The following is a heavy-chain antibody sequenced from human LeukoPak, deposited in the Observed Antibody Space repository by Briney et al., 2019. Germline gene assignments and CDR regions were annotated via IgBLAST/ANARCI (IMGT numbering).Heavy chain of an antibody. CDR3: AEGLGGGAFDI. J-gene: IGHJ3*02. D-gene: IGHD3-16*01. Sequence: SETLSLTCAVSGYSISSGYYWGWIRQPPGKGLEWIGSIYHSGSTYYNPSLKSRVTISVGTSKNQFSLRLSSVTAADTAVYYCAEGLGGGAFDIWGQGTMVTVSS. CDR1: GYSISSGYY. CDR2: IYHSGST. V-gene: IGHV4-38-2*01.